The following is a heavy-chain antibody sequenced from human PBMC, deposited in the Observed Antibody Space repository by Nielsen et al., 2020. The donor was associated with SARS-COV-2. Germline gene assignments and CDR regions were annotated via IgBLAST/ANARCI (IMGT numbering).Heavy chain of an antibody. Sequence: GESLKISCVASGFIFSGSAMHWVRQAPGKGLEWVAVISGDGSMKYYAGSVKGRFTISRDSSKNTLYLQMNSLRAEDTAVYYCARAHFHSVNWFNDYFDYWGQGTLVTVSS. CDR2: ISGDGSMK. CDR3: ARAHFHSVNWFNDYFDY. V-gene: IGHV3-30-3*01. CDR1: GFIFSGSA. D-gene: IGHD5/OR15-5a*01. J-gene: IGHJ4*02.